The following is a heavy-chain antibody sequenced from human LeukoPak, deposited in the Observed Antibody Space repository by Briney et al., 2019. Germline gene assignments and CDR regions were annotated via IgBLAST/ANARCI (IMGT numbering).Heavy chain of an antibody. Sequence: ASVKVSCKASGYTFTGYYMHWVRQAPGQGLEGMGWINPNSGGTNYAQKFQGRVTMTRDTSISTAYMELSRLRSDDTAVYYCAAQGSREYQLPIFDYGGPGTLVTVSS. D-gene: IGHD2-2*01. CDR2: INPNSGGT. J-gene: IGHJ4*02. CDR3: AAQGSREYQLPIFDY. V-gene: IGHV1-2*02. CDR1: GYTFTGYY.